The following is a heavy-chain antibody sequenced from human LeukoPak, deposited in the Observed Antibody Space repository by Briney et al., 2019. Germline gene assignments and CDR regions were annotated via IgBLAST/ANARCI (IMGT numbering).Heavy chain of an antibody. CDR1: GGSISSYY. V-gene: IGHV4-59*01. CDR2: VIYTGST. Sequence: PSETLSLTCTVSGGSISSYYWSWIRQPPGKGLKWIGYVIYTGSTNYNPSLKSRVTISIDTSKNQFSLNLSSVTAADTAVYYCASTGEMYSSGWYFDFWGQGTLVTVSS. D-gene: IGHD6-19*01. J-gene: IGHJ4*02. CDR3: ASTGEMYSSGWYFDF.